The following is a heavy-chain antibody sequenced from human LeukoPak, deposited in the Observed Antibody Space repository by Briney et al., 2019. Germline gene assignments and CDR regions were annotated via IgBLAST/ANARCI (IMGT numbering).Heavy chain of an antibody. V-gene: IGHV3-21*01. Sequence: GGSLGLSCAASGFTFSSYSMNWVRQAPGKGLEWVSSISSSSSYIYYADSVKGRFTISRDNAKNSLYLQMNSLRAEDTAVYYCARVYYYDSSGYPPFDYWGQGTLVTVSS. J-gene: IGHJ4*02. CDR2: ISSSSSYI. D-gene: IGHD3-22*01. CDR1: GFTFSSYS. CDR3: ARVYYYDSSGYPPFDY.